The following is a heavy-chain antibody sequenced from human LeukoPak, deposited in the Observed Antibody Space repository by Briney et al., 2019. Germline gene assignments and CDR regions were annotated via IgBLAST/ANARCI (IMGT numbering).Heavy chain of an antibody. D-gene: IGHD3-3*01. CDR2: IRASNGNI. Sequence: ASVKVSCKASGYTFTNYGITWVRQAPGQGLEWMGWIRASNGNIDYAQKLQGRVTMTTDTSTNTAYIELRSLTSDDTAVYYCATELRLFGVVMNGMDVWGQGTTVTVSS. CDR1: GYTFTNYG. CDR3: ATELRLFGVVMNGMDV. V-gene: IGHV1-18*04. J-gene: IGHJ6*02.